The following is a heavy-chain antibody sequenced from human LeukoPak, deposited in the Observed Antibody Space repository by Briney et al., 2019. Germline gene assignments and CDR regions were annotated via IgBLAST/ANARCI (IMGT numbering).Heavy chain of an antibody. Sequence: ASVTVSFKASGYTFTSYYMHWVRQAPGRGLEWMGIINPSGGSTSDAQKFQGRVTMTRDTSTSTVYMELSSLRSEDTAVYYCARGSGILTGYYPGGYFDYWGQGTLVTVSS. D-gene: IGHD3-9*01. CDR3: ARGSGILTGYYPGGYFDY. V-gene: IGHV1-46*01. CDR2: INPSGGST. J-gene: IGHJ4*02. CDR1: GYTFTSYY.